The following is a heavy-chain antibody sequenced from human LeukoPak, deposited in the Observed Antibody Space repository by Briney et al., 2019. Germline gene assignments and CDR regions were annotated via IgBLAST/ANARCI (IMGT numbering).Heavy chain of an antibody. CDR2: IIPIFGTA. CDR3: ARGLGYCSSTSCCRFDY. V-gene: IGHV1-69*13. D-gene: IGHD2-2*01. J-gene: IGHJ4*02. CDR1: GGTFSSYA. Sequence: GASVKVSCKASGGTFSSYAIGWVRQAPGQGLEWMGGIIPIFGTANYAQKFQGRVTITADESTSTAYMELSSLRSEDTAVYYCARGLGYCSSTSCCRFDYWGQGTLVTVSS.